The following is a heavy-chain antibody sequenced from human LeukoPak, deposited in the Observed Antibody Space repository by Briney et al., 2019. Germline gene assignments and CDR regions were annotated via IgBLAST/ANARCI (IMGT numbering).Heavy chain of an antibody. D-gene: IGHD1-7*01. J-gene: IGHJ4*02. V-gene: IGHV4-34*01. Sequence: SETLSLTCTVSGGSISSYYWSWIRQPPGKGLEWIGEINHSGSTNYNPSLKSRVTISVDTSKNQFSLKLSSVTAADTAVYYCARVETGTTRWGQGTLVTVSS. CDR2: INHSGST. CDR3: ARVETGTTR. CDR1: GGSISSYY.